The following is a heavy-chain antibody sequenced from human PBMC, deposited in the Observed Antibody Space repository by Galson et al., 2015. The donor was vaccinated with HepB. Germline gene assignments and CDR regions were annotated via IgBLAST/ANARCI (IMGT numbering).Heavy chain of an antibody. Sequence: SLRLSCAASRFTFSNAWMSWVRQAPGKGLEWVGPIKSKTDGGTTDYAAPVKGRFTIPRDDSKNTLYLQMNSLKTEDTAVYYCTTVYDFWSGYYTCNPYYYYYMDVWGKGTTVTVSS. D-gene: IGHD3-3*01. J-gene: IGHJ6*03. CDR2: IKSKTDGGTT. CDR1: RFTFSNAW. CDR3: TTVYDFWSGYYTCNPYYYYYMDV. V-gene: IGHV3-15*01.